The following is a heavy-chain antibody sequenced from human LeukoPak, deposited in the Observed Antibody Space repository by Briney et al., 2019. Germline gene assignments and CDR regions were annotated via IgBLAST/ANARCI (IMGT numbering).Heavy chain of an antibody. J-gene: IGHJ3*02. D-gene: IGHD3-22*01. CDR2: IYPRDGST. CDR1: GGTFSCYA. V-gene: IGHV1-46*01. Sequence: ASVKVSCKASGGTFSCYAISWVRQAPGQGLEWMGMIYPRDGSTSYAQKFQGRVTVTRDTSTSTVHMELSGLRSEDTAVYYCAKDLNSTYNYDSSGYEDAFDIWGQGTMVTVSS. CDR3: AKDLNSTYNYDSSGYEDAFDI.